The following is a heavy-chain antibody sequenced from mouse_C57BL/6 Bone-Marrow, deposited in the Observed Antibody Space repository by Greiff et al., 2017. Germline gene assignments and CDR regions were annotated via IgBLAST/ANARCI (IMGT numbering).Heavy chain of an antibody. V-gene: IGHV1-69*01. CDR3: ARATTVGATRDYFDY. Sequence: QVQLQQPGAELVLPGASVKLSCKASGYTFTSYWMHWVKQRPGQGLEWIGEIDPSGSYTNYNQKFKGKSTLTVDKSSSTAYMQLSSLTSEDSAVDYCARATTVGATRDYFDYWGQGTTLTVSS. J-gene: IGHJ2*01. D-gene: IGHD1-1*01. CDR1: GYTFTSYW. CDR2: IDPSGSYT.